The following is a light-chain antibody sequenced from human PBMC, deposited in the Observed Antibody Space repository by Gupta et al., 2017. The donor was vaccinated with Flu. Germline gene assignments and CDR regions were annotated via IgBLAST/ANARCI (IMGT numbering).Light chain of an antibody. Sequence: PSSLSASVGDRVTITCRASQSISSYLNWYQQKPGKAPKLLIYAASSLQSGVPSRFSGRGSGTDFTLTISSLQPEDFATYYCQQSYSTPKTFGGGTKVEIK. CDR2: AAS. CDR3: QQSYSTPKT. J-gene: IGKJ4*01. V-gene: IGKV1-39*01. CDR1: QSISSY.